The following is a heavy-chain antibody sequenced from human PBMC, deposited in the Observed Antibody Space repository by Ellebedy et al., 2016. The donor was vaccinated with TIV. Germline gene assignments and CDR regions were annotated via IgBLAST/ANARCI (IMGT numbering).Heavy chain of an antibody. CDR2: IYWDEDT. D-gene: IGHD3-16*01. CDR1: GFSLSTSGMC. CDR3: AREDGEFSYALDS. V-gene: IGHV2-70*11. J-gene: IGHJ4*02. Sequence: SGPTLVKPTETLTLTCTFSGFSLSTSGMCINWIRQPPGKALEWLARIYWDEDTYYSTSLKSRLTISKDRTRNQVVLTMTSMDADDSGMYFCAREDGEFSYALDSWGQGILVTVST.